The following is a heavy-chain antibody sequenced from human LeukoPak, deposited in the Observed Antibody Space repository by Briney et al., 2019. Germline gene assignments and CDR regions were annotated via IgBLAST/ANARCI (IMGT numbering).Heavy chain of an antibody. CDR1: GFTVSSNY. V-gene: IGHV3-53*01. CDR3: ARGTFYGGNSPFAFDI. Sequence: GGSLRLSCAASGFTVSSNYMSWVRQAPGKGLKWVSVFYSGGSRYYADSVKGRLTISRDNSKNTLYFQKNSLRAEDTAVYYCARGTFYGGNSPFAFDIWGQGTMVTVSS. J-gene: IGHJ3*02. D-gene: IGHD4-23*01. CDR2: FYSGGSR.